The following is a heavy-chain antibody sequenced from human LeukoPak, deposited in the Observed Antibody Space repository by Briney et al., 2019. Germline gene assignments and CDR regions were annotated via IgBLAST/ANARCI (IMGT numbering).Heavy chain of an antibody. J-gene: IGHJ6*02. Sequence: SVKVSCKASGGTFSSYAISWVRQAPGQGLEWMGRIIPIFGIANYAQKFQGRVTITADKSTSTAYMELSSLRSEDTAVYYCARDMAEWEPRDYYYYGMDVWGQGTTVTVSS. CDR3: ARDMAEWEPRDYYYYGMDV. D-gene: IGHD1-26*01. CDR2: IIPIFGIA. CDR1: GGTFSSYA. V-gene: IGHV1-69*04.